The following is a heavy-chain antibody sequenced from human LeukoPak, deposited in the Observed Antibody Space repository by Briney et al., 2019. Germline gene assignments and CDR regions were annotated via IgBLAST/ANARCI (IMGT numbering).Heavy chain of an antibody. CDR3: ARTDYSHFDY. J-gene: IGHJ4*02. V-gene: IGHV3-66*02. CDR2: IYSGGST. CDR1: GFTVSSNY. Sequence: GGSLRLSCAASGFTVSSNYMNWVRQAPGKGLEWVSIIYSGGSTCYADSVKGRFTISRDNSKNTLYLQMNSLRVEDTAVYYCARTDYSHFDYWGQGTLVTVSS. D-gene: IGHD3-16*01.